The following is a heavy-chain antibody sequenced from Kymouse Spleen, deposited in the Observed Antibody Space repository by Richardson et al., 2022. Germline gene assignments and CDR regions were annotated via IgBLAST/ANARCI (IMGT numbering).Heavy chain of an antibody. Sequence: EVQLVESGGGLVKPGGSLRLSCAASGFTFSNAWMSWVRQAPGKGLEWVGRIKSKTDGGTTDYAAPVKGRFTISRDDSKNTLYLQMNSLKTEDTAVYYCSIFGVVPPNYYYYGMDVWGQGTTVTVSS. CDR2: IKSKTDGGTT. CDR3: SIFGVVPPNYYYYGMDV. D-gene: IGHD3-3*01. V-gene: IGHV3-15*01. CDR1: GFTFSNAW. J-gene: IGHJ6*02.